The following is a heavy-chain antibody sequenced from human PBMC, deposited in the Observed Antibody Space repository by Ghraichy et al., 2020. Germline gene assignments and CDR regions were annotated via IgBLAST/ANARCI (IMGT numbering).Heavy chain of an antibody. J-gene: IGHJ4*02. Sequence: ETLSLTCAVYGGSFSGYYWSWIRQPPGKGLEWIGEINHSGSTNYNPSLKSRVTISVDTSKNQFSLKLSSVTAADTAVYYCARKGSDTRGFGELFFFDYWGQGNLVTVSS. V-gene: IGHV4-34*01. CDR2: INHSGST. CDR1: GGSFSGYY. D-gene: IGHD3-10*01. CDR3: ARKGSDTRGFGELFFFDY.